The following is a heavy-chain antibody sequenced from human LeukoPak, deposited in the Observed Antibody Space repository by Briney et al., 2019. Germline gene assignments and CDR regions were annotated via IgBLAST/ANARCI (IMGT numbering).Heavy chain of an antibody. CDR1: GFTFSSYA. J-gene: IGHJ4*02. Sequence: GGSLRLSCAASGFTFSSYAMTRVRRAPGKGLEWVSTIEVGGAITHYAASVKGRFTISRDTSKKILYLQMDSLRPEDTAVYYCAKPLGGSYLFDRWGQGTLVTVSS. CDR3: AKPLGGSYLFDR. V-gene: IGHV3-23*01. CDR2: IEVGGAIT. D-gene: IGHD1-26*01.